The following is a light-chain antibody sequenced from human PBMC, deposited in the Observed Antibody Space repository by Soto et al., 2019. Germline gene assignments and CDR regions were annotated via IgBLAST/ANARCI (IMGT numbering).Light chain of an antibody. CDR3: QQYNTYSPWT. CDR1: QSISTW. J-gene: IGKJ1*01. Sequence: DIQMTQSPSTLSASVGDRVTITCRASQSISTWLAWYQQKPGRAPNLLIYKTSSLERGAPSRFSGSGSGTEFTLTISSLQPDDFATYYCQQYNTYSPWTFGQGTKVEIK. V-gene: IGKV1-5*03. CDR2: KTS.